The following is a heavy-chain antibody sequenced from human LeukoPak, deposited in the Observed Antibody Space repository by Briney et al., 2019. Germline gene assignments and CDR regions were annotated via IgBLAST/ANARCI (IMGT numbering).Heavy chain of an antibody. J-gene: IGHJ4*02. CDR2: LTPLAGTP. D-gene: IGHD3-10*01. V-gene: IGHV1-69*16. CDR1: GDTFGTFS. CDR3: ARDRGSTGVLPFDY. Sequence: SVKVSCKASGDTFGTFSFNWVRQAPSEGLEWLGGLTPLAGTPNYAQKFQGRVTITTDESTSTAYMELSSLRSEDTAVYYCARDRGSTGVLPFDYWGQGTLVTVSS.